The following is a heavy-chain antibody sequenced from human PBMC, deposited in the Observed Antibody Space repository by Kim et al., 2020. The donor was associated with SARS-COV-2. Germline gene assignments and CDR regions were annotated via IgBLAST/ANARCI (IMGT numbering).Heavy chain of an antibody. V-gene: IGHV3-73*01. Sequence: GGSLRLSCAASDFTFSVFTMHWVRQAPGKGLEWVGCISSNSNSFASTYSVSVKGTVTISSADSKNTAHLQMNSPKNKAVAVYYCTRLPATMSGLWVAFD. CDR2: ISSNSNSFAS. J-gene: IGHJ3*02. CDR1: DFTFSVFT. CDR3: TRLPATMSGLWVAFD. D-gene: IGHD1-1*01.